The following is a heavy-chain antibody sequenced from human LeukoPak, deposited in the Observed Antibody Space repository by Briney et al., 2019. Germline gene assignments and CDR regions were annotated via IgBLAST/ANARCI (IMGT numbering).Heavy chain of an antibody. Sequence: ASVKVSCKASGYTFTSYYMHWVRQAPGQGLEWMGIINPSAETTSYAQKFQGRVTMTRDTSTSTVYMELSSLRSEDTAVYYCARGSAVPADHHFNRHCDYWGQGTLVTVSS. CDR1: GYTFTSYY. CDR2: INPSAETT. J-gene: IGHJ4*02. D-gene: IGHD2-2*01. V-gene: IGHV1-46*01. CDR3: ARGSAVPADHHFNRHCDY.